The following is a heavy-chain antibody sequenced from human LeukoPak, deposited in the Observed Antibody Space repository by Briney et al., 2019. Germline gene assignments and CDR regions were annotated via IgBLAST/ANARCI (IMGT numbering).Heavy chain of an antibody. Sequence: ASVKVSCKASGYTFTSYGISWVRQAPGQGLEWMGWISAYNGNTNYAQKLQGRVTMTTDTSTSTAYMELRSLGSDDTAVYYCARDLGSYSNYGTNWFDPWGQGTLVTVSS. D-gene: IGHD4-11*01. V-gene: IGHV1-18*01. CDR3: ARDLGSYSNYGTNWFDP. CDR2: ISAYNGNT. J-gene: IGHJ5*02. CDR1: GYTFTSYG.